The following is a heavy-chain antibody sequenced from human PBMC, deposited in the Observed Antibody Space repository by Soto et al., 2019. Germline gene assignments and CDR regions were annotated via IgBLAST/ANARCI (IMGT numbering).Heavy chain of an antibody. CDR1: GGSITSYY. D-gene: IGHD2-8*02. J-gene: IGHJ4*02. Sequence: SETLSLTXTVSGGSITSYYWSWIRQPPGKGLEWIGYIYYSGITDYNPSLKSRVTISVDTSKSQFSLKLSSVTAADTAMYYCARGGGVYYFDYWGQGTLVTVSS. CDR2: IYYSGIT. V-gene: IGHV4-59*01. CDR3: ARGGGVYYFDY.